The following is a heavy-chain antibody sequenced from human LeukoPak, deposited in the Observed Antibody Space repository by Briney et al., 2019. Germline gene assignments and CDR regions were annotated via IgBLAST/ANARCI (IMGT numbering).Heavy chain of an antibody. CDR1: GVSVSSGSYY. D-gene: IGHD3-10*01. Sequence: SETLSLTCTVSGVSVSSGSYYWSWIRQPPGKGLEWIGYIYYSGITNYNPSLKSRVTISVDTSKNQFSLKVSSVSAADTAVYYCARGNRPYGEHEAFDIWGHGTTVTVSP. J-gene: IGHJ3*02. V-gene: IGHV4-61*01. CDR2: IYYSGIT. CDR3: ARGNRPYGEHEAFDI.